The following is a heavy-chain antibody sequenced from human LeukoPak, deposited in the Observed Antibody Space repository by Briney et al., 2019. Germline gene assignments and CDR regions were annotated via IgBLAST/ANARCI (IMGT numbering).Heavy chain of an antibody. CDR1: GFTFSSYA. CDR3: AKAPYCGGDCYNFDS. Sequence: PGGSLRLSCTASGFTFSSYAMSWVRLAPGKGLEWVSAISGSGVSAYYADSAKGRFTISRDNSKNTLYLQMNSLRAEDTAVYYCAKAPYCGGDCYNFDSWGQGTLVTVSS. V-gene: IGHV3-23*01. D-gene: IGHD2-21*02. CDR2: ISGSGVSA. J-gene: IGHJ4*02.